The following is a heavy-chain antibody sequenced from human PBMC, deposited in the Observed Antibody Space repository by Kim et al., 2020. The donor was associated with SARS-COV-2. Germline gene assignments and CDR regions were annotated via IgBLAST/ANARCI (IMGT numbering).Heavy chain of an antibody. V-gene: IGHV1-18*01. CDR3: ARSGTTGWFDP. Sequence: TTDAQKLQCRVTMTTDTSTSTAYMELRSLRSDDTAVYCCARSGTTGWFDPWGQGTLVTVSS. D-gene: IGHD1-7*01. J-gene: IGHJ5*02. CDR2: T.